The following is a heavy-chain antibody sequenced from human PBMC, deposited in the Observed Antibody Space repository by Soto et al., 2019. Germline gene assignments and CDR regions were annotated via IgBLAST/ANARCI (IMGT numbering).Heavy chain of an antibody. CDR2: INAGNGDT. J-gene: IGHJ4*02. V-gene: IGHV1-3*01. CDR1: GYTFTSYA. CDR3: ARNWNPDY. D-gene: IGHD1-1*01. Sequence: ASVKVSCKASGYTFTSYAILWVRQAPGQRLEWMGWINAGNGDTKYSQQFQGRVTITRDTSASTAYMELSSLRSEDTAVYYCARNWNPDYWGQGTLVTVSS.